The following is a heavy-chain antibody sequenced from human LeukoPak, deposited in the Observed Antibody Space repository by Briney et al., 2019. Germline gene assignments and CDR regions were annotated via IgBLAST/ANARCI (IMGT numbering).Heavy chain of an antibody. V-gene: IGHV3-7*01. J-gene: IGHJ1*01. CDR2: IKQDGSEK. Sequence: PGGSLRLSCAASGFTFSGYWITWVRQAPGKGLEWVANIKQDGSEKYYVDSVKGRFTISRDNARNSLYLQMNSLRAEDTAVYYCARDPYTNSWPEFFHHWGQGTLVTVSS. D-gene: IGHD6-13*01. CDR1: GFTFSGYW. CDR3: ARDPYTNSWPEFFHH.